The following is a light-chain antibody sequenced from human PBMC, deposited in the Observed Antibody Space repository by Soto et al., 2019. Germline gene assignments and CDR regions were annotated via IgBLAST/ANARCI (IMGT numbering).Light chain of an antibody. J-gene: IGKJ1*01. CDR1: QTISKW. CDR3: QHYNRNSQT. V-gene: IGKV1-5*01. Sequence: DLQGTKSPSTLSASVGDRVTITCRASQTISKWWAWYQQKPGKAPNLLIYDGSTLESGGPSRFSGSGSGTEFTLTISSLQQDDFATYYCQHYNRNSQTFGQGTKVDI. CDR2: DGS.